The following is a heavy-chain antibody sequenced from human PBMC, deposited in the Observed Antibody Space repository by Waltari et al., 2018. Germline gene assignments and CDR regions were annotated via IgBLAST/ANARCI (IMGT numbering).Heavy chain of an antibody. CDR1: GGSISSYY. Sequence: QVQLQESGPGLVKPSETLSLTCTVAGGSISSYYWSWMRQPPGKGLEWCGDSYYRGRTNYNPARKGRVTISVDTSKNQFALKLSSVTAADTAVYYCAREPDYYYGMDVWGQGTTVTVSS. D-gene: IGHD2-2*01. CDR3: AREPDYYYGMDV. CDR2: SYYRGRT. J-gene: IGHJ6*02. V-gene: IGHV4-59*01.